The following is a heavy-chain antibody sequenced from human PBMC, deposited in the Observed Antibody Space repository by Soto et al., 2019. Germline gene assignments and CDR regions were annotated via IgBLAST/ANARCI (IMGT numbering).Heavy chain of an antibody. CDR3: ATGSSGWYWGFDY. CDR1: GGSISSYY. D-gene: IGHD6-19*01. J-gene: IGHJ4*02. Sequence: SETLSLTCTVSGGSISSYYWSWIRQPPGKGLEWIGYIYYSGSTNYNPSLKSRVTLSVDTSKNQFSLKLSSVTAADTAVYYCATGSSGWYWGFDYWGQGTLVTVSS. CDR2: IYYSGST. V-gene: IGHV4-59*01.